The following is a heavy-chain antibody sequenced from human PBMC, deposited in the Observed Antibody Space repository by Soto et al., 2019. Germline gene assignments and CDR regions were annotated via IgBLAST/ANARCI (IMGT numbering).Heavy chain of an antibody. CDR2: ISYDESSA. D-gene: IGHD4-4*01. CDR1: GFSFRSYA. Sequence: QVQLVESGGGVVQPGRSLRLSCAASGFSFRSYALHWVRQAPVQGLGWAAVISYDESSASYADSVKRRFTISRDNSKNTLYLQMNSLRDEDTAVYYCAREFSDYTNFYHSYGMDVWGQGTTVTVSS. V-gene: IGHV3-30-3*01. J-gene: IGHJ6*02. CDR3: AREFSDYTNFYHSYGMDV.